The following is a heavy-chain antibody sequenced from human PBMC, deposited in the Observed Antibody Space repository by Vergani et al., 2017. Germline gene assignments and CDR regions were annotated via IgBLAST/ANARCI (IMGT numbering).Heavy chain of an antibody. CDR3: ARSPWWLRSTGLDY. CDR1: GFTFSSYS. Sequence: EVQLVESGGGLVKPGGSLRLSCAASGFTFSSYSMNWVRQAPGKGLEWVSSISSSGSTIYYADSVKGRFTISRDNAKNSLYLQMNSLRAEDTAVYYCARSPWWLRSTGLDYWGQGTLVTVSS. J-gene: IGHJ4*02. D-gene: IGHD5-12*01. V-gene: IGHV3-21*01. CDR2: ISSSGSTI.